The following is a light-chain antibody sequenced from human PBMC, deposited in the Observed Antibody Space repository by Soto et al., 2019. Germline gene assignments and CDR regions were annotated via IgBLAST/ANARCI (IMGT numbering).Light chain of an antibody. CDR2: KAS. J-gene: IGKJ1*01. CDR1: QTISSW. V-gene: IGKV1-5*03. Sequence: DIQMTQSPSTLSGSVGDRVTITCRASQTISSWLAWYQQKPGKAPKLLIYKASTLKSGVPSRFSGSGSGTEFTLTISSLQPDDFATYDCQQYNSYPWTFGQGTKVDIK. CDR3: QQYNSYPWT.